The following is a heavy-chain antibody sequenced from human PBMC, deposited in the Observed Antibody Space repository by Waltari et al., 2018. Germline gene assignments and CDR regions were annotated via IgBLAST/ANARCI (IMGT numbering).Heavy chain of an antibody. CDR3: AREPYGGYYYYGMDV. CDR2: IYGVGST. J-gene: IGHJ6*02. Sequence: EVQLVESGGGLIQPGGSLRLSCAASGFTVSSNYMSWVRQAQGKGLEWVSVIYGVGSTYYADSVKGRFTISRDNSKNTLYLQMNSLRAEDTAVYYCAREPYGGYYYYGMDVWGQGTTVTVSS. D-gene: IGHD2-15*01. CDR1: GFTVSSNY. V-gene: IGHV3-53*01.